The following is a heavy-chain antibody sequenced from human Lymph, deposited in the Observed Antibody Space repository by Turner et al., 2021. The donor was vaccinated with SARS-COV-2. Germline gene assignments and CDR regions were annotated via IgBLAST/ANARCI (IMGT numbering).Heavy chain of an antibody. J-gene: IGHJ4*02. CDR2: IYYSGSN. CDR1: GGSISSSSHY. V-gene: IGHV4-39*01. D-gene: IGHD3-10*01. Sequence: QLQLQESGPGLVKPSETLSLTCTVSGGSISSSSHYWGWIRQPPGRGLEWIGHIYYSGSNYYNPSLKSRVTISVDTSKNQFSLKLSSVTAADTAVYYCARLVRRAEYYFDYWGQGTLFTVSS. CDR3: ARLVRRAEYYFDY.